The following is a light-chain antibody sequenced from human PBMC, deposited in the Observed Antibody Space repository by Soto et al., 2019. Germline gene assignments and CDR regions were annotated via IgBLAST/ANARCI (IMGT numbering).Light chain of an antibody. CDR2: DAS. V-gene: IGKV3-11*01. CDR1: QSVSSY. CDR3: QQRSKWPDLN. Sequence: EIVLTQSPATLSLSPGERATLSCRASQSVSSYLAWYQQKPGQAPRLLIYDASNRATGIPARFSGSGSGTDFTLTISSLEPEDFAVYYCQQRSKWPDLNFGGGTKVEIK. J-gene: IGKJ4*01.